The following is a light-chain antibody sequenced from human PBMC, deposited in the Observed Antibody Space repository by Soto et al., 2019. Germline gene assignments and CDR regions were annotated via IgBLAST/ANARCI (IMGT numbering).Light chain of an antibody. CDR2: RNN. CDR3: AAWDDSLSGPVV. CDR1: SSNIGSNY. Sequence: QSVLTQPPSASGTPGQRVTISCSGSSSNIGSNYVYWYQQLPGTAPKLLIYRNNQRPSGVPDRFSGSKSGTSASLAISGLRSEDEAHYYCAAWDDSLSGPVVFGGGTKVTVL. V-gene: IGLV1-47*01. J-gene: IGLJ2*01.